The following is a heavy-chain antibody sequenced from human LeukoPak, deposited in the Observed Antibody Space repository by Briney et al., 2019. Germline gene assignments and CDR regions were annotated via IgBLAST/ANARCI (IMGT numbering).Heavy chain of an antibody. CDR3: ARRRGFTPNWFDP. V-gene: IGHV4-59*01. D-gene: IGHD3-10*01. J-gene: IGHJ5*02. CDR1: GGSIGSYY. CDR2: IYYSGST. Sequence: SETLSLTCTVSGGSIGSYYWNWIRQPPGKGLEWIGYIYYSGSTNYNPSLKSRVTISVDTSKNQFSLKLNSVTAADTAVYYCARRRGFTPNWFDPWGQGTLVTVSS.